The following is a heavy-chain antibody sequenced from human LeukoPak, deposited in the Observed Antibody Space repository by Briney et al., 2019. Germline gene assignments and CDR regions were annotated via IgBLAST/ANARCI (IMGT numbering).Heavy chain of an antibody. Sequence: QSPKTSCEDSRHSFTSYSIGCVRQVCRKGLEWSATLYPGDTDTRYSPSFKGKVTISAKKSISTVYLQWSSLKASDTAMYYCARQAHSSSQDLMWGQETLVTVSS. V-gene: IGHV5-51*01. CDR1: RHSFTSYS. CDR3: ARQAHSSSQDLM. D-gene: IGHD6-13*01. J-gene: IGHJ4*02. CDR2: LYPGDTDT.